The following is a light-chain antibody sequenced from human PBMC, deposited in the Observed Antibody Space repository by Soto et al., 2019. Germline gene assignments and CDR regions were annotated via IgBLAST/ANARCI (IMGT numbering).Light chain of an antibody. J-gene: IGLJ1*01. CDR3: QSYDRSLRTYV. CDR1: SSNIGAGYD. V-gene: IGLV1-40*01. Sequence: SVLTQPPSVSGAPGQRVTTSCSGSSSNIGAGYDVNWYRQLPGTAPKLLVYGNSDRPSGVPDRFSGSKSGTSASLAITGLQAEDEADYFCQSYDRSLRTYVFGTGTKVTVL. CDR2: GNS.